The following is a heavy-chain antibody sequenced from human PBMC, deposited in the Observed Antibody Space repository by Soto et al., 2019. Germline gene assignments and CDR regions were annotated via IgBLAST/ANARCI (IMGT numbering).Heavy chain of an antibody. CDR3: ADLTTTSRDY. CDR1: GFTVSSSY. J-gene: IGHJ4*02. V-gene: IGHV3-66*01. D-gene: IGHD1-1*01. CDR2: VFSGGST. Sequence: EVQLVESGGGLVQPGGSVRLSCAASGFTVSSSYMSWVRQAPGKGLEWVSVVFSGGSTYYADSVKGRFTISRDNSKYTLFLQINSLRAEDTAVYYCADLTTTSRDYWGQGTLVTVSS.